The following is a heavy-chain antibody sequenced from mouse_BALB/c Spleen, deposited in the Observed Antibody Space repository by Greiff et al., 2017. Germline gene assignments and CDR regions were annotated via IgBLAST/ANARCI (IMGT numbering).Heavy chain of an antibody. CDR1: GFSLTSYG. CDR2: IWAGGST. J-gene: IGHJ1*01. Sequence: QVQLKESGPGLVAPSQSLSITCTVSGFSLTSYGVHWVRQPPGKGLEWLGVIWAGGSTNYNSALMSRLSISKDNSKSQVFLKMNSLQTDDTAMYYCARIPFYGNYWYFDVWGAGTTVTVSS. D-gene: IGHD2-10*01. CDR3: ARIPFYGNYWYFDV. V-gene: IGHV2-9*02.